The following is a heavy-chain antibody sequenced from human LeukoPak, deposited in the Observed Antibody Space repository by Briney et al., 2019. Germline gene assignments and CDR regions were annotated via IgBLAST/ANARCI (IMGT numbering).Heavy chain of an antibody. CDR3: ARHPPRYYYRDYYYYIDV. J-gene: IGHJ6*03. CDR2: IFYSGST. Sequence: SETLSLTCTVSGGSISTSNYYWGWIRQPPGKGLEWIGNIFYSGSTYYGPSLKSRLTISLDTSRNQFSLKLNSVTAADTAVYYCARHPPRYYYRDYYYYIDVWGKGTTVTISS. V-gene: IGHV4-39*01. CDR1: GGSISTSNYY. D-gene: IGHD3-22*01.